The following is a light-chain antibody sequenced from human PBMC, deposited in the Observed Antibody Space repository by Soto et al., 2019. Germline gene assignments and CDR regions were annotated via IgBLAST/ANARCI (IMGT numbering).Light chain of an antibody. Sequence: QVTQVPSYLSASVGDRVIITCRASQSISSWLAWYQQKPGKAPKLLIYKASSLESGVPSRFSGSGSGTEFTLTISSLQPDDSATYYCQQYSSLYTFGQGTRLEIK. CDR2: KAS. J-gene: IGKJ5*01. CDR1: QSISSW. V-gene: IGKV1-5*03. CDR3: QQYSSLYT.